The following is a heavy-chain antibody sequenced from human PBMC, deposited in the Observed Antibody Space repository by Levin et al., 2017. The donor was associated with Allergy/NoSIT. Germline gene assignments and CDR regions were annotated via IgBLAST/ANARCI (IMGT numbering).Heavy chain of an antibody. V-gene: IGHV3-74*01. CDR3: ARGYFDTSAYTYGG. CDR1: GFTFSSYW. J-gene: IGHJ4*02. Sequence: PGGSLRLSCAASGFTFSSYWMHWVRQAPGKGLVWVSRIKSDGSSTNYADSVKGRFTISRDNAKNTLYLQMNSLRAEDTAVYYCARGYFDTSAYTYGGWGQGTLVTVSS. D-gene: IGHD3-22*01. CDR2: IKSDGSST.